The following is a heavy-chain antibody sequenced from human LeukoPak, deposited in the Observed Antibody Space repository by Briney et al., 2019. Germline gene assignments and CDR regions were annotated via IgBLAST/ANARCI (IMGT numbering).Heavy chain of an antibody. CDR1: GSTFSSYA. D-gene: IGHD6-13*01. J-gene: IGHJ4*02. CDR2: ISGSGGST. CDR3: AKDQQGYSSSWYLYYFDY. V-gene: IGHV3-23*01. Sequence: PGGSLRLSCAASGSTFSSYAMSWVRQAPGKGLEWVSAISGSGGSTYYADSVKGRFTISRDNSKNTLYLQMNSLRAEDTAVYYCAKDQQGYSSSWYLYYFDYWGQGTLVTVSS.